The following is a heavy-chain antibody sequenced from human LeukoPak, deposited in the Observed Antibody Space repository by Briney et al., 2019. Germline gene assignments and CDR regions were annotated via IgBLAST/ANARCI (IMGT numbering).Heavy chain of an antibody. D-gene: IGHD3-10*01. V-gene: IGHV4-39*01. J-gene: IGHJ4*02. CDR2: IYYSGST. CDR3: ARIPDYYGSGSRYYFDY. Sequence: PSETLSLTCTVSGGSISSSSYYWGWIRQPPGKGLEWIGSIYYSGSTYYNPSLKSRVTISVDTSKNQFSLKLSSVTAADTAVYYCARIPDYYGSGSRYYFDYWGQGTLVTVSS. CDR1: GGSISSSSYY.